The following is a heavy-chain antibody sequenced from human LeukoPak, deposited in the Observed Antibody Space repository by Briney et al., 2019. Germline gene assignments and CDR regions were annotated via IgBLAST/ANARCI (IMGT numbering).Heavy chain of an antibody. J-gene: IGHJ3*02. CDR3: AVAGWDDAFDI. Sequence: GGSLRLSCAASGFTFSSYGMHWVRQAPGKGLEWVAVIWYDGSNKYYADSVKGRFTIPRDNSKNTLYLQMNSLRAEDTAVYYCAVAGWDDAFDIWGQGTMVTVSS. D-gene: IGHD1-26*01. CDR2: IWYDGSNK. V-gene: IGHV3-33*01. CDR1: GFTFSSYG.